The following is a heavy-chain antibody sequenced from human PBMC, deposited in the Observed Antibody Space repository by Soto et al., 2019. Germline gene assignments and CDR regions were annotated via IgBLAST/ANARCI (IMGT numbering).Heavy chain of an antibody. CDR1: GFTFSSYA. J-gene: IGHJ3*02. D-gene: IGHD3-16*01. V-gene: IGHV3-23*01. Sequence: GESLKISCAASGFTFSSYAMSWVRQAPGKGLEWVSAISGSGGSTYYADSVKGRFTISRDNSKNTLYLQMNSLRAEDTAVYYCAKSVLRVWDAFDIWGQGTMVTVSS. CDR3: AKSVLRVWDAFDI. CDR2: ISGSGGST.